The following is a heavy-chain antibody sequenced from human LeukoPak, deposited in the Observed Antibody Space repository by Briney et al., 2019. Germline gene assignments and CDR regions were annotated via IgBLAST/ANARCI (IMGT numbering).Heavy chain of an antibody. CDR3: AAGYHYDSKDRRFGMDA. CDR1: GFPFSNSA. J-gene: IGHJ6*02. D-gene: IGHD3-22*01. Sequence: ASVKVSCKTSGFPFSNSAMQWVRQARGQRLEGIGWIVVGSGKTNYAQKYQERVTITRDMSTSTAYMELSSLRSEDTAVYYCAAGYHYDSKDRRFGMDAWGQGTTVTVSS. CDR2: IVVGSGKT. V-gene: IGHV1-58*02.